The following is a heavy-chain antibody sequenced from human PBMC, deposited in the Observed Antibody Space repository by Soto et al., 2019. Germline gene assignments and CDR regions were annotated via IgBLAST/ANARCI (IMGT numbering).Heavy chain of an antibody. CDR2: MSYAGSNK. J-gene: IGHJ6*02. Sequence: GGALILSWPSSGVPFSGYGKHWVRQAPGKGLERVAVMSYAGSNKYYADAVKGRFTISRDNSKNTLYLQMNILRAEETAVFYCAKDRWFKYGMDVGGQGTT. CDR1: GVPFSGYG. D-gene: IGHD2-15*01. CDR3: AKDRWFKYGMDV. V-gene: IGHV3-30*18.